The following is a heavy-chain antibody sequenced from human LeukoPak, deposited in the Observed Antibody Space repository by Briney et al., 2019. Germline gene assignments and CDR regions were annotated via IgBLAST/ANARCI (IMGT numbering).Heavy chain of an antibody. CDR1: GYTFTSNV. J-gene: IGHJ6*03. Sequence: GASVKVSCKASGYTFTSNVIHWVRQAPGQRLEWMGWINAGNGNTKYSQEFQDRVTITRDTSASTAYMELSSLRSEDMAVYYCARARYETRIWPKSRYDYYHYMDVWGKGTTVTVSS. CDR3: ARARYETRIWPKSRYDYYHYMDV. D-gene: IGHD3-3*01. V-gene: IGHV1-3*03. CDR2: INAGNGNT.